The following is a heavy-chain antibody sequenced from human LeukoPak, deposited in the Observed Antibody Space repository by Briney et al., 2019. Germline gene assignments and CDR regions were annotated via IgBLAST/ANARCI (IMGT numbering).Heavy chain of an antibody. D-gene: IGHD4-11*01. CDR1: GGSISSGGYS. CDR3: ARGYYSNYQY. J-gene: IGHJ4*02. Sequence: PSETLSLTCAVSGGSISSGGYSWSWIRQPPGKGLEWIGYINHSGSTNYNPSLKSRVTISVDTSKNQFSLKLSSVTAADTAVYYCARGYYSNYQYWGQGTLVTVSS. V-gene: IGHV4-30-2*01. CDR2: INHSGST.